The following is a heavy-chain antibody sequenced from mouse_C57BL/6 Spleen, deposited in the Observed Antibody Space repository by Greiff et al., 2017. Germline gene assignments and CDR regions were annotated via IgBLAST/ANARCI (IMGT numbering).Heavy chain of an antibody. CDR2: IDPEAGET. V-gene: IGHV14-2*01. D-gene: IGHD1-1*01. J-gene: IGHJ2*01. CDR3: ARGDYYGSSYFYFDD. Sequence: VQLQQSGAELVKPGASVKLSCTASGFNIKDYYMHWVKQRTEQGLEWIGRIDPEAGETKYAPKFQGKATITADTSSNTAYLQLSSLTSEDTAVYYCARGDYYGSSYFYFDDWGQGTTLTVAS. CDR1: GFNIKDYY.